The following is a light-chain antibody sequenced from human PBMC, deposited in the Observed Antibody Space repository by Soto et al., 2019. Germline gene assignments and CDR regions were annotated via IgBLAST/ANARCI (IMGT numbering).Light chain of an antibody. J-gene: IGKJ5*01. Sequence: EIVLTQSPDTLSLSPGERATLFCRASQTLSIGSLAWYQQKPGQPPRLLISDVFNRASGVAERFSGSGSETDFTLIIRRLEPEDSALYYCQHYQGGHPIAFGQGTRLEIK. CDR1: QTLSIGS. CDR3: QHYQGGHPIA. CDR2: DVF. V-gene: IGKV3-20*01.